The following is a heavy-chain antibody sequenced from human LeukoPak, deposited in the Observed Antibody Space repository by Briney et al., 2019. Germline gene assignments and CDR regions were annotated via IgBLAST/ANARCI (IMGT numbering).Heavy chain of an antibody. V-gene: IGHV1-58*02. J-gene: IGHJ3*02. CDR3: AAADYYDSSGYYPYAFHI. D-gene: IGHD3-22*01. Sequence: SVKVSCKASGFTFTRSAMQWVRQARGQRLEWIGWIVVGSGNTNYAQKFQERVTITRDMSTSAAYMELSSLRSVDTAVYFCAAADYYDSSGYYPYAFHIWGQGTMVTVSS. CDR2: IVVGSGNT. CDR1: GFTFTRSA.